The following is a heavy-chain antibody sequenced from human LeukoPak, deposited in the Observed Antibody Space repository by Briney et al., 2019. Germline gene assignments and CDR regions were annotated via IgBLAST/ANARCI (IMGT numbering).Heavy chain of an antibody. J-gene: IGHJ3*02. CDR1: GGSISTANYY. Sequence: SETLSLTCTVSGGSISTANYYWGWIRQPPGNGLEWIGNIVYSGSTSYYSPSLKSRVTISLDTSRNHFSLKLNSVTAADTAVYYCAKSNGYGLVDIWGQGTMVTVSS. D-gene: IGHD3-10*01. CDR3: AKSNGYGLVDI. V-gene: IGHV4-39*07. CDR2: IVYSGSTS.